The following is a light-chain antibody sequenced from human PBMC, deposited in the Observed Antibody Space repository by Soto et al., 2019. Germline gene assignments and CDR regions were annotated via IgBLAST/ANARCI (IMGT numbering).Light chain of an antibody. CDR3: QQYGSSPLT. Sequence: EIALTQSPGTLSLSPGERATLSCRASQSVSSSYLAWYQLKPGQAPRLFIYGASSRATGIPDRFSGSCSGTDFTLTISRLEAEDFAVYYCQQYGSSPLTFGGGTKVEVK. CDR2: GAS. V-gene: IGKV3-20*01. CDR1: QSVSSSY. J-gene: IGKJ4*01.